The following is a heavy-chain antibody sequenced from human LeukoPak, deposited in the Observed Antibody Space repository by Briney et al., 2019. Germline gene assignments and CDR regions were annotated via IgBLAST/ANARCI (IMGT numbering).Heavy chain of an antibody. D-gene: IGHD3-3*01. CDR3: ARMGGGYDFWSGYPYYYYYGMDV. J-gene: IGHJ6*02. CDR1: GGTFSSYA. V-gene: IGHV1-69*13. CDR2: IIPIFGTA. Sequence: SVKVSCKASGGTFSSYAISWVRQAPGQGLEWMGGIIPIFGTANYAQKFQGRVTITADESTSTAYMELSSLRSDDTAVYYCARMGGGYDFWSGYPYYYYYGMDVWGQGTTVTVSS.